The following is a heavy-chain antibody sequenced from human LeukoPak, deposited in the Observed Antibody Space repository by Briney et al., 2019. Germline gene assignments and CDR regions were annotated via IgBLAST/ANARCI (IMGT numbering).Heavy chain of an antibody. CDR2: ISSSGSTI. CDR3: AELGITMIGGV. Sequence: GESLRLSCVASGFTFSSYSMNWVRQAPGKGLEWVSYISSSGSTIYYADSVKGRFTISRDNAKNSLYLQMNSLRAEDTAVYYCAELGITMIGGVWGKGTTVTISS. V-gene: IGHV3-48*04. J-gene: IGHJ6*04. D-gene: IGHD3-10*02. CDR1: GFTFSSYS.